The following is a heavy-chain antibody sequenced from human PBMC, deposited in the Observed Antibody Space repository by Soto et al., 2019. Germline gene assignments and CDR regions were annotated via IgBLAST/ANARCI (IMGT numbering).Heavy chain of an antibody. Sequence: QVQLQESGPGLVKPSETLSLTCTVSGGSISSYYWSWIRQPPGKGLEWIGYIYYSGSTNYNRSLKSRVTISVDTSKNQFPLKLRSVTAAGTAVYHWVAGSGRYGPLRYWGQGTLVTVSS. D-gene: IGHD6-19*01. CDR1: GGSISSYY. J-gene: IGHJ4*02. CDR3: VAGSGRYGPLRY. CDR2: IYYSGST. V-gene: IGHV4-59*01.